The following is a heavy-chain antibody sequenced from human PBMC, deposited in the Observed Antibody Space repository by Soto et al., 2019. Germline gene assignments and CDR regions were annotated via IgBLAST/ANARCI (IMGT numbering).Heavy chain of an antibody. CDR3: AAGYVYYYYMDV. Sequence: GGSLRLSCAASGFTFSSYAMSWVRQAPGKGLEWVSVIYSGGSTYYADSVKGRFTISRDNSKNTLYLQMNSLRAEDTAVYYCAAGYVYYYYMDVWGKGTTVTVSS. V-gene: IGHV3-66*01. CDR1: GFTFSSYA. D-gene: IGHD5-18*01. J-gene: IGHJ6*03. CDR2: IYSGGST.